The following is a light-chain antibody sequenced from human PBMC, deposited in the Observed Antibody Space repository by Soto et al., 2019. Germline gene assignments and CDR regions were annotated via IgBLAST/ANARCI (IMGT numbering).Light chain of an antibody. V-gene: IGKV3-11*01. CDR3: QQRSDWPIT. CDR1: QNVRSH. J-gene: IGKJ5*01. Sequence: EIVLTQSPATLSLSPGERATLSCRGSQNVRSHLVWYQQKPGQAPRLLIYEASNRATGIPARFSGSGSGTDFTLTISSLEPEDFAVYYCQQRSDWPITFGQGTRLEIK. CDR2: EAS.